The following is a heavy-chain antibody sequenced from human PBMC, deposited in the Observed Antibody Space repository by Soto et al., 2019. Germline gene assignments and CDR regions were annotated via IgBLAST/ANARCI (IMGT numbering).Heavy chain of an antibody. CDR3: AHSLITFGGIIVTFHY. Sequence: QITLKESGPTLVKPTQTLTLTCSFSGFSLSTGTVGVGWIRQSPGKALEWLALIYGDDDKRYSPSLKSRLTITKDTTQNQVVLTTTNMDPVDTATYFCAHSLITFGGIIVTFHYWGQGTLVTVSS. D-gene: IGHD3-16*02. V-gene: IGHV2-5*02. J-gene: IGHJ4*02. CDR2: IYGDDDK. CDR1: GFSLSTGTVG.